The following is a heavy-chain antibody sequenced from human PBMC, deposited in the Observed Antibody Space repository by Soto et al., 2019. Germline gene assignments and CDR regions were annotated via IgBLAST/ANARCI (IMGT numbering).Heavy chain of an antibody. CDR3: TRGGDPYKTGH. V-gene: IGHV4-61*01. CDR1: GGSVNIGTYY. D-gene: IGHD2-21*01. J-gene: IGHJ4*02. CDR2: IHYSGST. Sequence: SDTLSLTCTVPGGSVNIGTYYWCWIRQPPGKGLEWIGFIHYSGSTNYNPSLKGRVTMSVDTSKNQFSLKLTSVNTADTAIYYCTRGGDPYKTGHWGQGTLVTVS.